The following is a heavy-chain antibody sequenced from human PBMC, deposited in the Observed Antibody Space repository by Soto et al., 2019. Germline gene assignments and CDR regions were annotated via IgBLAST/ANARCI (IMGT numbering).Heavy chain of an antibody. V-gene: IGHV4-59*08. CDR2: IYYSGST. Sequence: QVQLQESGPGLVKPSETLSLTCTVSGGSISSYYWSWIRQPPGKGLEWIGYIYYSGSTNYNPSLKSRVTRSVDTSKNQFTLKLSSVTAADTAVYYCARHEGVATLWGYYYYMDVWGKGTTVTVSS. CDR3: ARHEGVATLWGYYYYMDV. CDR1: GGSISSYY. J-gene: IGHJ6*03. D-gene: IGHD5-12*01.